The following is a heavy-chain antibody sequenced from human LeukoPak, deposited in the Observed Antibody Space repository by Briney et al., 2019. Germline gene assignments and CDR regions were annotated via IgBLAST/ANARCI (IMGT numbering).Heavy chain of an antibody. CDR2: VSYDGNNK. J-gene: IGHJ3*02. V-gene: IGHV3-30*04. Sequence: GGSLRLSCAASGFTFANHALHWVRQAPGKGLEWVSLVSYDGNNKYYADSVKGRFTISRDDSKKTLYLQMNRLRRDDTAVYYCVRARGTTAAFIDAFDIWGQGTMVTVSS. CDR3: VRARGTTAAFIDAFDI. CDR1: GFTFANHA. D-gene: IGHD1-1*01.